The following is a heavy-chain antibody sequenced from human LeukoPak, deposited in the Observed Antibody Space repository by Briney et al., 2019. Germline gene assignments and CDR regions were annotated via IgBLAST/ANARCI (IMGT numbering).Heavy chain of an antibody. CDR3: ASPLGDTARDY. J-gene: IGHJ4*02. CDR2: IYSGGST. Sequence: PGGSLRLSCAASGFTVSSNYMSWVRQAPGKGLEWVSVIYSGGSTYYADSVKGRFTISRDNAKNSLYLQMNSLRAEDTAVYYCASPLGDTARDYWGQGTLVTVSS. CDR1: GFTVSSNY. D-gene: IGHD5-18*01. V-gene: IGHV3-53*01.